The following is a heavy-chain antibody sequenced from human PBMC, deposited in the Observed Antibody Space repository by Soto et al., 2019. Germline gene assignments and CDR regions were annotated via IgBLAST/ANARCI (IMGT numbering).Heavy chain of an antibody. J-gene: IGHJ4*02. CDR1: GFIFDDFS. D-gene: IGHD2-2*01. CDR2: INWGGSNE. V-gene: IGHV3-23*01. CDR3: AKRTCSSTSCYVELDFYDY. Sequence: PGGSLRLSCGASGFIFDDFSLSWVRQFPGKGLEWVAGINWGGSNECYAESVKGRFTISRDNSKNTLYLQMNSLRAEDTAVYYCAKRTCSSTSCYVELDFYDYWGQGTLVTVSS.